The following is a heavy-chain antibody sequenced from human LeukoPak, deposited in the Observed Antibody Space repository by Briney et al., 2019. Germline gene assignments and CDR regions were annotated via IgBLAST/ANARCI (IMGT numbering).Heavy chain of an antibody. Sequence: SETLSVTRIVSLGSLSSYYWGWLRPPPGRGGEWIGTIYYNGATYYNLSLTSRVTISVDTSQSQFSLKLRSMTAADKAAYYCARPMYYNGSGSYYNRAMDVWGKGTTVTTSS. CDR2: IYYNGAT. J-gene: IGHJ6*04. CDR1: LGSLSSYY. D-gene: IGHD3-10*01. CDR3: ARPMYYNGSGSYYNRAMDV. V-gene: IGHV4-39*07.